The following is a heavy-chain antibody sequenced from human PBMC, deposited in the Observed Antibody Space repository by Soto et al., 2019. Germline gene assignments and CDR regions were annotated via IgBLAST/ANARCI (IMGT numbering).Heavy chain of an antibody. CDR3: ARSHWQPDYLEGFDF. V-gene: IGHV1-18*04. D-gene: IGHD1-1*01. Sequence: ASVNVSCKSSGYTFTNHGIIWVRKAPGQWLEWMGWISGYNGNTNLPKKVQGRVTLTTDASTSTAYLDLRGLRSDDTAVYYCARSHWQPDYLEGFDFWG. J-gene: IGHJ4*01. CDR1: GYTFTNHG. CDR2: ISGYNGNT.